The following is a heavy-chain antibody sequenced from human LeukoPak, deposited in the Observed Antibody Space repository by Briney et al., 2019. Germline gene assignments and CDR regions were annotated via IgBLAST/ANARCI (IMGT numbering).Heavy chain of an antibody. V-gene: IGHV3-30*02. CDR3: ARVFGELLKYYFDY. D-gene: IGHD3-10*02. Sequence: GGSLRLSCAASGFTFSSYGMHWVRQAPGKGLEWVAFIRYDGSNKYYADSVKGRFTISRDNSKNTLYLQMNSLRAEDTAVYYCARVFGELLKYYFDYWGQGTLVTVSS. J-gene: IGHJ4*02. CDR2: IRYDGSNK. CDR1: GFTFSSYG.